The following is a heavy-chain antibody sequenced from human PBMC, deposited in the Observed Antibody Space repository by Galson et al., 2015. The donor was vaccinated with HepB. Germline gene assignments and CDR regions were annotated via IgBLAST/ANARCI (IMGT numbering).Heavy chain of an antibody. D-gene: IGHD2-15*01. CDR3: ARERWVGEYCSGGSCYPRSNYGMDV. J-gene: IGHJ6*02. V-gene: IGHV3-48*02. CDR1: GFTFSSYS. Sequence: SLRLSCAASGFTFSSYSMNWVRQAPGKGLEWVSYISSSSSTIYYADSVKGRFTISRDNAKNSLYLQMNSLRDEDTAVYYCARERWVGEYCSGGSCYPRSNYGMDVWGQGTTVTVSS. CDR2: ISSSSSTI.